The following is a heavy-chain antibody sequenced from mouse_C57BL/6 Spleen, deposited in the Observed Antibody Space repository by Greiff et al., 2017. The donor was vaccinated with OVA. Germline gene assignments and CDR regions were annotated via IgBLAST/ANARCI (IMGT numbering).Heavy chain of an antibody. CDR3: ARSLAYYYGSSYDAMDY. V-gene: IGHV1-22*01. CDR1: GYTFTDYN. Sequence: VQLQQSGPELVKPGASVKMSCKASGYTFTDYNMHWVKQSHGKSLEWIGYINPNNGGTSYNQKFKGKATLTVNKSSSTAYMELRSLTSEDSAVYYCARSLAYYYGSSYDAMDYWGQGTSVTVSS. CDR2: INPNNGGT. J-gene: IGHJ4*01. D-gene: IGHD1-1*01.